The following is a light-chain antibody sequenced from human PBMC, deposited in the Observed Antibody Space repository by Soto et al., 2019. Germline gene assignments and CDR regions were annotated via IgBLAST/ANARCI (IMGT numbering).Light chain of an antibody. V-gene: IGLV2-8*01. J-gene: IGLJ2*01. Sequence: QSVLTQPPSASGSPGQSVTISCTGASSDVGVYNFVSWYQQHPGKAPKLMIYDVTKRPSGVPDRFSGSKSGNKASLTGSGLQADDEADYYCSSYAGSSVPVAFGGGTQLTVL. CDR2: DVT. CDR1: SSDVGVYNF. CDR3: SSYAGSSVPVA.